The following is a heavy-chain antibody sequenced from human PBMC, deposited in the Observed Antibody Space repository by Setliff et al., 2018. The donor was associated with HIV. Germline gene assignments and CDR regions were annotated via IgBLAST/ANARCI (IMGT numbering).Heavy chain of an antibody. CDR1: GVSISDHY. CDR2: LYYGGNT. J-gene: IGHJ5*02. V-gene: IGHV4-59*11. CDR3: ARDPWLLGASAGGDNWLDP. D-gene: IGHD1-26*01. Sequence: SETLSLTCFVSGVSISDHYWGWIRQPPGKGLEWIGCLYYGGNTYYNPSLKSRVAMSIDSSKNEVSLRLKSVTAADTAIYYCARDPWLLGASAGGDNWLDPWGQGTLVTVSS.